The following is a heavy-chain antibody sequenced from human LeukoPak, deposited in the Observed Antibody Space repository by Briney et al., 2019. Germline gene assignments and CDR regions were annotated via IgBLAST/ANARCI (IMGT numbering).Heavy chain of an antibody. CDR1: GFSFSDHY. D-gene: IGHD2-21*02. Sequence: GGSLRLSCAASGFSFSDHYMDWVRQAPGTGLEWVARTRKRTNGYSTEYAASVKGRFTISRDDSKNSLYLQMNSLKTEDTAVYYCARSTGLVVTAPPGDFDYWGQGTLVTVSS. J-gene: IGHJ4*02. CDR3: ARSTGLVVTAPPGDFDY. V-gene: IGHV3-72*01. CDR2: TRKRTNGYST.